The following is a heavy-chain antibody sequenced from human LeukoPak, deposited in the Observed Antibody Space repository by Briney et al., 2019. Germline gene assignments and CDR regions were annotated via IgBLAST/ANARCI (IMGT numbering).Heavy chain of an antibody. Sequence: ASVKVSCKASGYTFTGYYMHWVRQAPGQGLEWMGWINPNSGGTNYAQKFQGRVTMTRDTSISTAYMELSRLRSDDTAVYYCARRVQKLVATGLFDPWGQGSLVTVSS. CDR1: GYTFTGYY. CDR3: ARRVQKLVATGLFDP. J-gene: IGHJ5*02. D-gene: IGHD6-13*01. CDR2: INPNSGGT. V-gene: IGHV1-2*02.